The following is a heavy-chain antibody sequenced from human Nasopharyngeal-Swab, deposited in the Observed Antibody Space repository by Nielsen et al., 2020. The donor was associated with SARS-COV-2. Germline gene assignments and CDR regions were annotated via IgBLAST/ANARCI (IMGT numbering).Heavy chain of an antibody. V-gene: IGHV3-23*01. D-gene: IGHD3-22*01. CDR2: ISRDGDST. J-gene: IGHJ4*02. Sequence: GGSLRLSCAASGSTFNYFAMSWVRQPPGKGLEWVAAISRDGDSTFYAGSVKGRLAISRDNSKNTLFLQMNTLGAGDTALYFCAKRDYYDTTGYFESWGQGTLVTVSS. CDR3: AKRDYYDTTGYFES. CDR1: GSTFNYFA.